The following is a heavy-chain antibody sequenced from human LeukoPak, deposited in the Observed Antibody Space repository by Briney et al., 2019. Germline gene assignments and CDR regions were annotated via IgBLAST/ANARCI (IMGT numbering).Heavy chain of an antibody. CDR2: IKSKTDGGTA. Sequence: GSLRLSCAASGITFISAWMNWVRQAPGKGLEWVGRIKSKTDGGTAEHAAPVKGRFIISRDDSKNMLYLQMNSLNSDDTGVYYCATALRGVGFWGQGTLVTVPS. CDR1: GITFISAW. V-gene: IGHV3-15*01. CDR3: ATALRGVGF. D-gene: IGHD3-3*01. J-gene: IGHJ4*02.